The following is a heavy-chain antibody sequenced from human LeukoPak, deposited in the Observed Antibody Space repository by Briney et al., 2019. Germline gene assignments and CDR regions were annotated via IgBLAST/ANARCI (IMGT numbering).Heavy chain of an antibody. CDR3: ARAEDIVVVPAAVDY. D-gene: IGHD2-2*01. CDR2: ISSSGTYT. V-gene: IGHV3-11*06. CDR1: GFTFRDYY. J-gene: IGHJ4*02. Sequence: RSGGSLRLSCTASGFTFRDYYTSWIRHTPGKGPEWLSYISSSGTYTNYAESVKGRFTISRDNAKNSLYLQMNSLRAEDTAVYYCARAEDIVVVPAAVDYWGQGTLVTVSS.